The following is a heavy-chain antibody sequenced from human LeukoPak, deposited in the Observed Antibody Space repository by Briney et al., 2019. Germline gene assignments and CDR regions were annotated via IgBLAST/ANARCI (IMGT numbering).Heavy chain of an antibody. Sequence: GGSLRLSCVVSGFTFSTYDMYWVRQAPGKGLEWVAFIRSDGTGELYVESVKGRFTISRDNSKNTLYLQMNSVRPEDTALYYCAKRRGATVSEFVYWRQGTLVTVSS. CDR2: IRSDGTGE. D-gene: IGHD4-11*01. V-gene: IGHV3-30*02. CDR3: AKRRGATVSEFVY. J-gene: IGHJ4*02. CDR1: GFTFSTYD.